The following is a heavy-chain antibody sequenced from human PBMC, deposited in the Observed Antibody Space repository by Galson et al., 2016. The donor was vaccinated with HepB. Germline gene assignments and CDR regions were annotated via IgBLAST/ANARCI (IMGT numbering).Heavy chain of an antibody. CDR2: IYSGGAT. J-gene: IGHJ5*01. D-gene: IGHD6-13*01. Sequence: SLRLSCAGSGFIVSSHYLNWVRQAPGKGLEWVATIYSGGATYYADSVKGRFTISRDNPKNTLYLQMDGLRVEDTAVYYCARDPGRVAAAGHLDSWGQGTLVTVS. CDR1: GFIVSSHY. V-gene: IGHV3-53*01. CDR3: ARDPGRVAAAGHLDS.